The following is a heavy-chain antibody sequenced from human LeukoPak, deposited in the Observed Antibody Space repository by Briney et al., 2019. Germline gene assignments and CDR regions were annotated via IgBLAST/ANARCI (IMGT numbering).Heavy chain of an antibody. CDR2: ISGGGGST. J-gene: IGHJ4*02. D-gene: IGHD1-26*01. V-gene: IGHV3-23*01. CDR3: AKGGKWDVTPFDY. Sequence: GGSLRLSCAASGFTFTSYSMSWVRQAPGKGLEWVSTISGGGGSTYDADSVKGRVTISRDNCKSTLYIKVNSLRDEDTAVYYCAKGGKWDVTPFDYWGQGTLVTVSS. CDR1: GFTFTSYS.